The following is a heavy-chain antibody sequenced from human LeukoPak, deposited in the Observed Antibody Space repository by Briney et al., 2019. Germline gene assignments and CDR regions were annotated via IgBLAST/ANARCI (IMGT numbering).Heavy chain of an antibody. J-gene: IGHJ3*02. CDR1: GFTFNNYA. CDR3: TKDTASSRPEANAFDI. Sequence: GGSLRLSCAASGFTFNNYAMNWVRQAPGKGLEWVSAISGSGGSAYYADSVKGRFTISRDNSKNTLYLQMDSLRVEDTAVYYCTKDTASSRPEANAFDIWGQGTMVIVSS. CDR2: ISGSGGSA. V-gene: IGHV3-23*01. D-gene: IGHD6-13*01.